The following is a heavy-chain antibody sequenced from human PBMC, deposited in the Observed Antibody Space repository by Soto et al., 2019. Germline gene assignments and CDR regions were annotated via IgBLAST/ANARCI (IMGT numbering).Heavy chain of an antibody. CDR2: ISVYNGNT. CDR3: ARSGRPGYYYYIMDV. Sequence: GASVKVSCKASGYTFTSYGVSWVRQAPGQGLEWMGWISVYNGNTKYAQKLQGRVTMTTDTSTSTAYMELRDLRSDDTAVYYCARSGRPGYYYYIMDVWGQGTTVTVSS. J-gene: IGHJ6*02. V-gene: IGHV1-18*01. CDR1: GYTFTSYG. D-gene: IGHD3-10*01.